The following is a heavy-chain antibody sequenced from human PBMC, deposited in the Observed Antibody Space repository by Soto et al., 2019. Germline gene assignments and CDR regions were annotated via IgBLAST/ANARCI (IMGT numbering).Heavy chain of an antibody. CDR2: ISGSGGST. D-gene: IGHD2-15*01. CDR1: GFTFSSYA. V-gene: IGHV3-23*01. Sequence: GGSLRLSCAASGFTFSSYAMSWVRQAPGKGLEWVSAISGSGGSTYYADSVKGRFTISRDNSKNTLYLQMNSLRAEDTAVYYCSKYRGIGCSGGSCFAFDIWGQGTMVTVSS. J-gene: IGHJ3*02. CDR3: SKYRGIGCSGGSCFAFDI.